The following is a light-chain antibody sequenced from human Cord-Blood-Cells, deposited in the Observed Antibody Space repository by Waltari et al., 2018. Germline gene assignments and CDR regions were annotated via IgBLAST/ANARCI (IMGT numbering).Light chain of an antibody. CDR3: QQYGKSLGGIT. V-gene: IGKV1-33*01. CDR2: DAF. CDR1: QDISNY. Sequence: DIQMTQSPFSLSASVGERVTITCQTSQDISNYLNWYQQKPGKAPKLLIYDAFNLETGVPSRLSGSGSGTDCTFTISSLQPEDIATYYCQQYGKSLGGITFGGGTKVEIK. J-gene: IGKJ4*01.